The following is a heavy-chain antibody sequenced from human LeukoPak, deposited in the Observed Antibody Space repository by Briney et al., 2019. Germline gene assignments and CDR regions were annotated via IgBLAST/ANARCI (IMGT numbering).Heavy chain of an antibody. J-gene: IGHJ4*02. Sequence: SETLSLTCTVSGASFSSYYWSWIRQPPGKGLEWIGYFYYSGTTNYNYNPSLKSRVTMSVDTSKNQFSLKLYPVTAADTAVYYCARDRRPEGFDYWGQGTLVTVSS. V-gene: IGHV4-59*01. CDR1: GASFSSYY. CDR3: ARDRRPEGFDY. CDR2: FYYSGTTNY.